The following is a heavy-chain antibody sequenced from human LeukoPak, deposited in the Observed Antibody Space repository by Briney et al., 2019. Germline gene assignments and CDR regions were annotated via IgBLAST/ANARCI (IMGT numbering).Heavy chain of an antibody. CDR3: VGPGQQWLARFDY. J-gene: IGHJ4*02. CDR2: INHSGST. D-gene: IGHD6-19*01. Sequence: SETLSLTCAVYGGSFSGYYWSWIRQPPGKGLEWIGEINHSGSTNYNPSLKSRVTISVDTSKNQFSLKLSSVTAADTAIYYCVGPGQQWLARFDYWGQGTLVTVSS. CDR1: GGSFSGYY. V-gene: IGHV4-34*01.